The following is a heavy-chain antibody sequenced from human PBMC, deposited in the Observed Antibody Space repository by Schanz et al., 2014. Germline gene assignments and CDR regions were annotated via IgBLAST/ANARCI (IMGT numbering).Heavy chain of an antibody. V-gene: IGHV3-23*01. CDR1: GFTFSSYA. CDR3: ATVEYCTTTSSYRTETEGIYYMDV. Sequence: EVQLLESGGGLVQPGGSLRLSCAASGFTFSSYAMSWVRQAPGKGLEWVSAISGSGGSTYYADSVKGRFTISRDNSKNTRYLQMNSLRAEDTAVCYWATVEYCTTTSSYRTETEGIYYMDVWGKGTTVTVSS. D-gene: IGHD2-2*01. J-gene: IGHJ6*03. CDR2: ISGSGGST.